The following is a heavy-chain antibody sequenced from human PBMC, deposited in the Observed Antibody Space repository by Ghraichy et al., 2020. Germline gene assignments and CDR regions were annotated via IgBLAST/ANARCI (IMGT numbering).Heavy chain of an antibody. Sequence: GESLNIPCAASGFTFSSYAMSWVRQAPGKGLEWVSAISGSGGSTYYADSVKGRFTISRDNSKNTLYLQMNSLRAEDTAVYYCAKDLIVVVITVNDYWGQGTLVTVSS. CDR3: AKDLIVVVITVNDY. CDR1: GFTFSSYA. CDR2: ISGSGGST. J-gene: IGHJ4*02. V-gene: IGHV3-23*01. D-gene: IGHD3-22*01.